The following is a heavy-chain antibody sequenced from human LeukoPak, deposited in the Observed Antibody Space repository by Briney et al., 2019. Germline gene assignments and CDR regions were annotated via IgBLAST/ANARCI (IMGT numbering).Heavy chain of an antibody. V-gene: IGHV4-59*08. J-gene: IGHJ4*02. Sequence: SETLSLTCTVSGGSMSSYYWSWIRQPPGKGLEWIGYMYYSGSIKYNPSLKSRVTISVDTSKSQFSLRLTSVTAADTAVYYCARHSGRDSSCPWGQGTLVTVSS. CDR2: MYYSGSI. CDR1: GGSMSSYY. D-gene: IGHD6-6*01. CDR3: ARHSGRDSSCP.